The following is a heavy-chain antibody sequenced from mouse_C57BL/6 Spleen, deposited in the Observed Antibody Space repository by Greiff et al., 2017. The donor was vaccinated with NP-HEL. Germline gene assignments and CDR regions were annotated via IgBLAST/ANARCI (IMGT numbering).Heavy chain of an antibody. J-gene: IGHJ3*01. V-gene: IGHV1-7*01. CDR1: GYTFTSYW. Sequence: VQLVESGAELAKPGASVKLSCKASGYTFTSYWMHWVKQRPGQGLEWIGYINPSSGYTKYNQKFKDKATLTADKSSSTAYMQLSSLTNEDSAVYYCARLLEIYDGYYPLAYWGQGTLVTVSA. D-gene: IGHD2-3*01. CDR2: INPSSGYT. CDR3: ARLLEIYDGYYPLAY.